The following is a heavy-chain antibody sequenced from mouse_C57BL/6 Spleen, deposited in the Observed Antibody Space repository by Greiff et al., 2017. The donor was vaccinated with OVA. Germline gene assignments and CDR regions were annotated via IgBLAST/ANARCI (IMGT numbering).Heavy chain of an antibody. Sequence: QVQLQQPGAELVKPGASVKLSCKASGYTFTSYWMQWVKQRPGQGLEWMGEIDPSNGYTNYNEKFKGKATLTVDTSSSTAYMQLSSLTSEDSAVYYCARCCELGYAMDYWGQGTSVTVSS. V-gene: IGHV1-50*01. CDR1: GYTFTSYW. CDR3: ARCCELGYAMDY. D-gene: IGHD2-12*01. CDR2: IDPSNGYT. J-gene: IGHJ4*01.